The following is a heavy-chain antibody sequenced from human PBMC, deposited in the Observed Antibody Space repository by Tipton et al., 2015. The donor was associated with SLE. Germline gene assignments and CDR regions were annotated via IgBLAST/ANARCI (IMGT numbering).Heavy chain of an antibody. CDR3: ARDSLAATYFDY. J-gene: IGHJ4*02. D-gene: IGHD2-15*01. CDR1: GGSISSGSHY. V-gene: IGHV4-61*01. Sequence: TLSLTCTVSGGSISSGSHYWSWIRQPPGKGLEWIGYIYYSGSTNYNPSLKSRVTISVDTSKNQFSLKLSSVTAADTAVYYCARDSLAATYFDYWGQGTLVTVSS. CDR2: IYYSGST.